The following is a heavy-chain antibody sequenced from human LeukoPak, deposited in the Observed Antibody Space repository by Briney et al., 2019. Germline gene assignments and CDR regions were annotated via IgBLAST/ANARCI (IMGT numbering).Heavy chain of an antibody. J-gene: IGHJ6*03. Sequence: SETLSLTCAVYGGSFSGYYWSWIRQPPGKGLEWIGYIYSSGTTNYNPSLKSRVSISIDTSKNQFSLKLSSVTAADTAVYYCARVDYNNYYMDVWGKGTTVTVSS. V-gene: IGHV4-59*01. CDR1: GGSFSGYY. CDR3: ARVDYNNYYMDV. CDR2: IYSSGTT.